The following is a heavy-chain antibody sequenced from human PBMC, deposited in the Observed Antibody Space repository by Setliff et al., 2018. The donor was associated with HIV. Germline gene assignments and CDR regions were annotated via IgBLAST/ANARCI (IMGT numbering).Heavy chain of an antibody. D-gene: IGHD2-15*01. V-gene: IGHV4-31*03. Sequence: PSETLSLTCSVSGVSIVTGGFYYNWIRHHPGTGLEWIGTVYYTGKTYYNPSLQSRLTMSADTSKNQLYLKINPVTAADTAVYFCARDLHANWHVVDIWGPGTMVTVSS. J-gene: IGHJ3*02. CDR1: GVSIVTGGFY. CDR3: ARDLHANWHVVDI. CDR2: VYYTGKT.